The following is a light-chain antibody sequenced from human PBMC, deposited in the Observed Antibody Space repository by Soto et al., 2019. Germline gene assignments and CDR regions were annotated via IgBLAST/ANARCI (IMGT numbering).Light chain of an antibody. CDR2: DVS. Sequence: QSVLTQPASVSGSPGQSITISCTGTSSDVGGYNYVAWYQQHPGKAPKLMIYDVSNRPSGVSYRFSGSKSGNTASLTISGLQAEDEADYSCSSYTSSSLHVFGTGTKVTVL. V-gene: IGLV2-14*03. CDR3: SSYTSSSLHV. CDR1: SSDVGGYNY. J-gene: IGLJ1*01.